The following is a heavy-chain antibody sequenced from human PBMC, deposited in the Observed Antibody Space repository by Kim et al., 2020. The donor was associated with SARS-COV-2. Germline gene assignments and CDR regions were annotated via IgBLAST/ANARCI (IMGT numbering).Heavy chain of an antibody. V-gene: IGHV4-34*01. CDR3: ARVFYDSSGGD. CDR2: T. D-gene: IGHD3-22*01. Sequence: TNYNPALKGRVTISVDTSKNQFSLKLSSVTAADTAVYYCARVFYDSSGGDWGQGTLVTVSS. J-gene: IGHJ4*02.